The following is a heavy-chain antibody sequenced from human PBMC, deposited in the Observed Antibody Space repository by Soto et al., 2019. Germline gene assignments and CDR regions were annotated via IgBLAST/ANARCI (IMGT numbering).Heavy chain of an antibody. CDR3: ARVHSSSYHYLDY. V-gene: IGHV3-66*01. Sequence: GGSLRLSCAASGFTVSSYHMSWVRQAPGKGLEWVSVSYSAGSADFADYAKGRFTISRDNSKNTLYLQMSSLRAEDTAVYYCARVHSSSYHYLDYWGQGT. J-gene: IGHJ4*02. CDR2: SYSAGSA. CDR1: GFTVSSYH. D-gene: IGHD6-13*01.